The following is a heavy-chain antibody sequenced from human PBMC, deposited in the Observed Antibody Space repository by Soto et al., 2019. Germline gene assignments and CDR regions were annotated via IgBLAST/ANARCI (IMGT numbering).Heavy chain of an antibody. J-gene: IGHJ4*02. Sequence: PGGSLRLSCTASGFTFSDAWMSWVRQYPGKGLEWVGPIKSITAGATTDYTAPVKGRFSIARDDSKNTLFLQMNSVKSEDTAVYYCATGIEWPREPKYYLDSWGQGALVTVSS. CDR2: IKSITAGATT. D-gene: IGHD5-12*01. CDR3: ATGIEWPREPKYYLDS. V-gene: IGHV3-15*01. CDR1: GFTFSDAW.